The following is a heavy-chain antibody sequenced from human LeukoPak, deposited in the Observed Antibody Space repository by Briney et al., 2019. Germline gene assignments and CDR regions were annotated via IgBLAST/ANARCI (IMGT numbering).Heavy chain of an antibody. J-gene: IGHJ3*01. Sequence: GGSLRLFCGVSGFTFCHYGVSWVRQATGGGLEGVANIKQDGREKYCVDSMKGRFTISRDNAENTLYLHLNSLTVEDTALYYCARDWEYNSDAFGQFAFDVWGQGTMVTVSS. D-gene: IGHD3-10*01. CDR1: GFTFCHYG. CDR2: IKQDGREK. V-gene: IGHV3-7*01. CDR3: ARDWEYNSDAFGQFAFDV.